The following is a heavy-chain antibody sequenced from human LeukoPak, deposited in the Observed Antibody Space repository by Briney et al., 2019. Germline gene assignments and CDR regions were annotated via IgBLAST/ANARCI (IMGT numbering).Heavy chain of an antibody. J-gene: IGHJ4*02. V-gene: IGHV3-23*01. CDR1: GFTFSSYA. Sequence: PGGSLRLSCAASGFTFSSYAMSWVRQAPGKGLEWVSAISGSGGSTYYADSVKGRFTISRDNSKNTRYLQMNSLRAEDTAVYYCAKGSEVLYWYYFDYWGQGTLVTVPS. D-gene: IGHD2-8*02. CDR3: AKGSEVLYWYYFDY. CDR2: ISGSGGST.